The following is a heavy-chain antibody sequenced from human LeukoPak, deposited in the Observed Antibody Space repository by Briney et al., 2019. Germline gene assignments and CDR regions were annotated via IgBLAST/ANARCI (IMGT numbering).Heavy chain of an antibody. V-gene: IGHV1-18*01. D-gene: IGHD2-15*01. CDR3: ARLSPPIASFCSGGTCYSGGFDP. Sequence: ASVKVSCKASGYTFTSYGITWVRQAPGQGLQWMGWITTYNGNTYYAQNFQGRVTMTADTSTSTAYMEVRSLRSDDTAVYYCARLSPPIASFCSGGTCYSGGFDPWGQGTLVTVSS. J-gene: IGHJ5*02. CDR2: ITTYNGNT. CDR1: GYTFTSYG.